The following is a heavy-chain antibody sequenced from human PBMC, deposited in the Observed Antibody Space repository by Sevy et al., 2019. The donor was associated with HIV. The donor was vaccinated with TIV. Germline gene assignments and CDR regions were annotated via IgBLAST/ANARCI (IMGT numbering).Heavy chain of an antibody. V-gene: IGHV3-48*02. D-gene: IGHD3-16*01. CDR1: GFIFSSYS. CDR3: AIDPRDGGDY. J-gene: IGHJ4*02. CDR2: ISTGSTTI. Sequence: GESLKISCAAYGFIFSSYSMNWVRQAPGKGLEWISYISTGSTTIYYADSVKGRFTVSRDNARSSLFLQMNSLRDEDTAVYYCAIDPRDGGDYWGQGTLVTVSS.